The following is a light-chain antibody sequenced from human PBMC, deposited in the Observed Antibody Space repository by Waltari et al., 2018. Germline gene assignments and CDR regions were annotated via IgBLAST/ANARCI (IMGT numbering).Light chain of an antibody. CDR3: QHYNAYLGRT. CDR1: PNIGTF. Sequence: DRQMTQSPSSLSASVGDRVTLACRASPNIGTFLNWYQQTPGRAPKLLIYKTASLQSGVPSRFSGSGSGTEFTLTISSLQPDDFATYYCQHYNAYLGRTFGQGTKVEIK. J-gene: IGKJ1*01. V-gene: IGKV1-5*03. CDR2: KTA.